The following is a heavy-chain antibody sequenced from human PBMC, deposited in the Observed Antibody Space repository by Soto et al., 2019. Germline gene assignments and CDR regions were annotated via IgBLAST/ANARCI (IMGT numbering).Heavy chain of an antibody. CDR2: TYYISKWYN. CDR3: ARGIVGDYHERFAI. J-gene: IGHJ3*02. Sequence: SQTLSLTCAISGDSVSSNSVAWNWIRQSPSRGLEWLGRTYYISKWYNDYGISVKSRITINPDTSNNQISLQLNSVTPEDTAVYYCARGIVGDYHERFAIWGQGTMVTVSS. CDR1: GDSVSSNSVA. D-gene: IGHD1-26*01. V-gene: IGHV6-1*01.